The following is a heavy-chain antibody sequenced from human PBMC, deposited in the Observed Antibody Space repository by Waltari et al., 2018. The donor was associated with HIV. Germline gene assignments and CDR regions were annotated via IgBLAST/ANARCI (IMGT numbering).Heavy chain of an antibody. CDR1: GYTFTSYA. CDR3: ARRRGGSSSTKGFYYYMDV. D-gene: IGHD6-6*01. Sequence: QVQLVQSGSELKKPGASVKVSCQASGYTFTSYAMHWVRPAPGQGLEWMGWIKPNTGNPTYAQGFTGRFVFSLDTSVSTAYLQISSLKAEDTAVYYCARRRGGSSSTKGFYYYMDVWGKGTTVTVSS. CDR2: IKPNTGNP. V-gene: IGHV7-4-1*02. J-gene: IGHJ6*03.